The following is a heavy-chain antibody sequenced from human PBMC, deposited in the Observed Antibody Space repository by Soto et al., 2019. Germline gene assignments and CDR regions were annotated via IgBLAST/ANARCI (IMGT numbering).Heavy chain of an antibody. J-gene: IGHJ6*02. CDR3: ARGITIPDYGMDV. Sequence: SETLSLTCAVSGGSISSGGYSWSWIRQPPGKGLEWIGYIYHSGSTYYNPSLKSRVTISVDRSKNQFSLKLGSVTAADTAVYYCARGITIPDYGMDVWGQGTTVTVSS. V-gene: IGHV4-30-2*01. CDR2: IYHSGST. CDR1: GGSISSGGYS. D-gene: IGHD3-9*01.